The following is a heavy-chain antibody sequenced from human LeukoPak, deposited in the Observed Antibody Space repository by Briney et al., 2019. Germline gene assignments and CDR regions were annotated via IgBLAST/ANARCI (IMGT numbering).Heavy chain of an antibody. CDR3: ARGEYYFDY. CDR2: IYYSGST. V-gene: IGHV4-59*01. CDR1: GGSFSGYY. D-gene: IGHD3-10*01. J-gene: IGHJ4*02. Sequence: PSETLSLTCAVYGGSFSGYYWSWIRQPPGKGPEWIGYIYYSGSTNYNPSLKSRVTISVDTSKNQFSLKLSSVTAADTAVYYCARGEYYFDYWGQGTLVTVSS.